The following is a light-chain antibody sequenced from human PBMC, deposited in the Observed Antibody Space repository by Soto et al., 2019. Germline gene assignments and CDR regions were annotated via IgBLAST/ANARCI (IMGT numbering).Light chain of an antibody. J-gene: IGLJ2*01. CDR3: QSYDSSLSGYVV. CDR2: GNS. CDR1: SSNIGAGYD. V-gene: IGLV1-40*01. Sequence: QPVLTQPPSVSGAPGQRVTISCTGSSSNIGAGYDLHRYQQLQGTAPKLLINGNSNRPSGVPDRFSGSKSGTSASLAITGLQAEDEADYYCQSYDSSLSGYVVFGGGTKLTVL.